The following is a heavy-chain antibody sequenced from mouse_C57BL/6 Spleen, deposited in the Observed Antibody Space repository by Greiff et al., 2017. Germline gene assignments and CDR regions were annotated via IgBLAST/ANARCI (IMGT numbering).Heavy chain of an antibody. J-gene: IGHJ1*03. D-gene: IGHD1-1*01. CDR2: IRLKSDNYAT. V-gene: IGHV6-3*01. Sequence: EVKVVESGGGLVQPGGSMKLSCVASGFTFSNYWMNWVRQSPEKGLEWVAQIRLKSDNYATHYAESVKGRFTISRDDSKSSVYLQMNNLRAEDTGIYYCTAFYYYGRDWYFDVWGTGTTVTVSS. CDR1: GFTFSNYW. CDR3: TAFYYYGRDWYFDV.